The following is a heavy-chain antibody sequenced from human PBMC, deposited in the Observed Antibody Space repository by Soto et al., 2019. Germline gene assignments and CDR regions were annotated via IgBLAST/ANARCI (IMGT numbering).Heavy chain of an antibody. D-gene: IGHD4-17*01. CDR1: GGSISSSSYY. J-gene: IGHJ4*02. CDR2: IYYSGST. CDR3: ASGGPTVTTFDY. Sequence: SETLSLTCTVSGGSISSSSYYWGWIRQPPGKGLEWIGSIYYSGSTYYNPSLKSRVTISVDTSKNQFSLKLSSVTAADTAVYYCASGGPTVTTFDYWGQGTRVTVSS. V-gene: IGHV4-39*01.